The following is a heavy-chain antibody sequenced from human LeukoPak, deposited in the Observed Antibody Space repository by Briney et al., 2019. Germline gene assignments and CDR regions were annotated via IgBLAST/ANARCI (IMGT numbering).Heavy chain of an antibody. CDR1: GGTFSSYA. D-gene: IGHD4-23*01. CDR2: IIPFFGTA. V-gene: IGHV1-69*13. J-gene: IGHJ4*02. CDR3: ARKDDYGGNSLSFDY. Sequence: SVKVSCKASGGTFSSYAISWVRQAPGQGLEWMGGIIPFFGTANYAQKFQGRVTITADESTSTAYMELSSLRSEDTAVYYCARKDDYGGNSLSFDYWGQGTLVTVSS.